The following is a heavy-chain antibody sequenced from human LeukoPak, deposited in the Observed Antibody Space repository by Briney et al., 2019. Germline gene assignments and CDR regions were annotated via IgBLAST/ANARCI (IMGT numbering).Heavy chain of an antibody. CDR1: GGSISSSSYY. J-gene: IGHJ4*02. CDR3: ASTYYYDSSGYKRDY. V-gene: IGHV4-39*07. D-gene: IGHD3-22*01. CDR2: IYYSGST. Sequence: SETLSLTCTVSGGSISSSSYYWGWIRQPPGKGLEWIGSIYYSGSTYYNPSLKSRVTISVDTSKNQFSLKLSSVTAADTAVYYCASTYYYDSSGYKRDYWGQGTLVTVSS.